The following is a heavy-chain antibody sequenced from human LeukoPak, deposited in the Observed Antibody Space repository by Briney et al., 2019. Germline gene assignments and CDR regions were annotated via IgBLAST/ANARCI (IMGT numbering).Heavy chain of an antibody. V-gene: IGHV3-21*01. J-gene: IGHJ4*02. D-gene: IGHD3-22*01. CDR2: IDRSSDYT. CDR1: GFIFSDYS. CDR3: ARDLGTMVVVVLFHS. Sequence: KTGGSLRLSCAASGFIFSDYSMNWVRQAPGKGLEWVSSIDRSSDYTYYADSVKGRFTISGDNAKNSLYLQMNSLRAEDTAVYYCARDLGTMVVVVLFHSWGQGTLVTVSS.